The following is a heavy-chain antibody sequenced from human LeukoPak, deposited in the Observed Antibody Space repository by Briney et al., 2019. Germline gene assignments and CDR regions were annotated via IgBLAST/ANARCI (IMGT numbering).Heavy chain of an antibody. J-gene: IGHJ4*02. CDR1: GFTFSSYG. Sequence: GGSLRLSCAASGFTFSSYGMHWVRKAPGKGLEWVAFIRYDESKEYYADSVKGRFTISRDNSKNTLYLQMNSLRAEDTAVYYCAKDYYDSSGYYYGPGYYFDYWGQGTLVTVSS. V-gene: IGHV3-30*02. CDR3: AKDYYDSSGYYYGPGYYFDY. D-gene: IGHD3-22*01. CDR2: IRYDESKE.